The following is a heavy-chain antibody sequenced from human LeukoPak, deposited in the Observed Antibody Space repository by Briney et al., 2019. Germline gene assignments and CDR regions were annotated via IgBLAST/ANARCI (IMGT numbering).Heavy chain of an antibody. CDR1: GGSISSISYY. Sequence: PSETLSLTCTVSGGSISSISYYWGWIRQPPGKGLEWIVSMYYSGSTYNNPSLKSRVTISVDTSKNQFSLKLSSVTAADTAMYYCARRHVQYSSSSDPYYFDYWGQGTLVTVSS. D-gene: IGHD6-6*01. CDR2: MYYSGST. V-gene: IGHV4-39*07. CDR3: ARRHVQYSSSSDPYYFDY. J-gene: IGHJ4*02.